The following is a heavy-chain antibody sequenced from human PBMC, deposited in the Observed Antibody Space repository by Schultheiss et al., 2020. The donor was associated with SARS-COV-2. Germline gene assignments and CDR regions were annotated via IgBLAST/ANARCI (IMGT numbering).Heavy chain of an antibody. D-gene: IGHD2-15*01. J-gene: IGHJ5*02. CDR1: GGSVSSGSYY. V-gene: IGHV4-61*01. CDR3: ARGGLVVGYNWFDP. CDR2: IYTSGST. Sequence: SETLSLTCTVSGGSVSSGSYYWSWIRQPPGKGLEWIGRIYTSGSTNSNPSLRSRVTISVDTSKNQFSLKLSSVTAADTAVYYCARGGLVVGYNWFDPWGQGTLVTVSS.